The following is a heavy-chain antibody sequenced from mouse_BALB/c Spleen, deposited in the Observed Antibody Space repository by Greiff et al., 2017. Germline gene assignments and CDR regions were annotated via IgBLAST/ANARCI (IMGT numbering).Heavy chain of an antibody. Sequence: EVQGVESGPELVKPGASVKMSCKASGYTFTSYVMHWVKQKPGQGLEWIGYINPYNDGTKYNEKFKGKATLTSDKSSSTAYMELSSLTSEDSAVYYCARCYDAPYYFDYWGQGTTLTVSS. CDR1: GYTFTSYV. J-gene: IGHJ2*01. D-gene: IGHD2-3*01. CDR3: ARCYDAPYYFDY. V-gene: IGHV1-14*01. CDR2: INPYNDGT.